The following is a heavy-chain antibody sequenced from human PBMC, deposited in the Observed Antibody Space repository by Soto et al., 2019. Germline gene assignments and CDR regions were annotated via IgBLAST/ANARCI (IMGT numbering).Heavy chain of an antibody. Sequence: ASVKVSCEASGYTFTSYDINWVRQATGQGLEWMGWMNPNSGNTGYAQKFQGRVTMTRNTSISTAYMELSSLRSEDTAVYYCARGGAYGDNYYYYYGMDVWGQVPTVPVSS. J-gene: IGHJ6*02. CDR1: GYTFTSYD. V-gene: IGHV1-8*01. CDR3: ARGGAYGDNYYYYYGMDV. CDR2: MNPNSGNT. D-gene: IGHD4-17*01.